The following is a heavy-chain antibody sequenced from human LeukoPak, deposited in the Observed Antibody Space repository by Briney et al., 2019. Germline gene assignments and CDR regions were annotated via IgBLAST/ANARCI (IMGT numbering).Heavy chain of an antibody. CDR1: GFTFSSYA. CDR2: ISYDGSNK. Sequence: GGSLRLSCAASGFTFSSYAMHWVRQAPGKGLEWVAVISYDGSNKYYADSVKGRFTISRDNSKNTLYLQMNSLRAEDTAVYYCASPYSSGWYNWFDPWGQGTLVTVSS. V-gene: IGHV3-30-3*01. D-gene: IGHD6-19*01. CDR3: ASPYSSGWYNWFDP. J-gene: IGHJ5*02.